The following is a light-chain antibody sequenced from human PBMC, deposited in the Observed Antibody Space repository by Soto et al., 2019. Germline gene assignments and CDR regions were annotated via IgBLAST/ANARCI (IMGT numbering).Light chain of an antibody. Sequence: DIQLTQSPSTLSGSVGDRVTLTCRASQTISSWLAWYQQKPGKAPKLLIYDASSLKSGVPARFSGSGSGTEFTLTISSLQPDDFATYYCQQYNTYSTFGQGTRLEIK. V-gene: IGKV1-5*01. CDR1: QTISSW. CDR2: DAS. J-gene: IGKJ5*01. CDR3: QQYNTYST.